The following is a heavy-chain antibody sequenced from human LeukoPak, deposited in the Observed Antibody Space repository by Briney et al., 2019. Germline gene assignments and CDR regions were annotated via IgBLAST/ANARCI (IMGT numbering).Heavy chain of an antibody. CDR3: GRDYADYVGYFFFDY. D-gene: IGHD4-17*01. Sequence: GGSLRLSCAASGFTFNNYGMNWVRQAPGKGLEWVSSIRGGGETTYYADSAKGRFTISRDNSKNTLYLQMNSLRAEDTAVYYCGRDYADYVGYFFFDYWGQRTLVTVSS. V-gene: IGHV3-23*01. J-gene: IGHJ4*02. CDR1: GFTFNNYG. CDR2: IRGGGETT.